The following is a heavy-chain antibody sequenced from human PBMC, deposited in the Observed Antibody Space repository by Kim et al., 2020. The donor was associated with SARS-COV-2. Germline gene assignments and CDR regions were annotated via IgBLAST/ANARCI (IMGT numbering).Heavy chain of an antibody. D-gene: IGHD6-6*01. CDR1: GGSFSGYY. CDR3: ASEYSSSSAAYYFDY. V-gene: IGHV4-34*01. Sequence: SETLSLTCAVYGGSFSGYYWSWIRQPPGKGLEWIGEINHSGSTNYNPSLKSRVTISVDTSKNQFSLKLSSVTAADTAVYYCASEYSSSSAAYYFDYWGQGTLVTVSS. CDR2: INHSGST. J-gene: IGHJ4*02.